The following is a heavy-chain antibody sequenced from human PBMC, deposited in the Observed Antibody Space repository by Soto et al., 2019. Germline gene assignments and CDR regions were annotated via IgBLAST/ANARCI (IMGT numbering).Heavy chain of an antibody. CDR2: IDHDGGTR. V-gene: IGHV3-7*05. J-gene: IGHJ4*02. CDR3: ASDLYSGTSDY. Sequence: EVQLVESGGGLVQPGGSLRLSCAASGFSFSTYWMNWVRQAPGKGLEWVANIDHDGGTRGYVASVKGRFTISRDNAKNSLYLQMNSLGVDDTALYYCASDLYSGTSDYWGQATVVTVSS. CDR1: GFSFSTYW. D-gene: IGHD1-26*01.